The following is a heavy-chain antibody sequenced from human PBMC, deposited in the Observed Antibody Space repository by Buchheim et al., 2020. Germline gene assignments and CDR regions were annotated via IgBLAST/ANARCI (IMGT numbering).Heavy chain of an antibody. V-gene: IGHV4-61*01. CDR3: ARVWGVYYDGSGFLDH. CDR2: IYYSGST. D-gene: IGHD3-22*01. J-gene: IGHJ4*02. CDR1: GDSVSSGSYY. Sequence: QVQLQESGPGLVKPSETLSLTCTVSGDSVSSGSYYWTWIRQPPGQGLEWIGYIYYSGSTNYNPSLKSRVTISLDKSQNQFSLKLTSVTAADTAVYYCARVWGVYYDGSGFLDHWGQGTL.